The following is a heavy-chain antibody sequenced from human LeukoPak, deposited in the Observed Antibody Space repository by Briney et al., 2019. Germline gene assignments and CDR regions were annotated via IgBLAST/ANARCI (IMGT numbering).Heavy chain of an antibody. CDR2: IKYDGDEE. Sequence: GGSLRLSCAASGFTFSDYWMSWMRQAPRKGLEWVANIKYDGDEEYYVDSVKGRFTISRDNAKNSLYLQLNSLRVEDTAVYYCKSGGAAPGSFDNWGQGALVTVSP. J-gene: IGHJ4*02. CDR3: KSGGAAPGSFDN. D-gene: IGHD6-13*01. CDR1: GFTFSDYW. V-gene: IGHV3-7*01.